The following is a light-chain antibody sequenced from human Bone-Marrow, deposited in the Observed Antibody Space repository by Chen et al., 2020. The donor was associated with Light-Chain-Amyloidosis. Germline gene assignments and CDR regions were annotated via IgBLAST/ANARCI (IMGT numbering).Light chain of an antibody. CDR3: SSYTITNTLV. CDR2: EVT. CDR1: SSDVGGDNH. J-gene: IGLJ1*01. V-gene: IGLV2-14*01. Sequence: QSALTQPASVSGSPGQSITISCTGTSSDVGGDNHVSWYQQHPDKAPKLMIYEVTKPPSWVPDRFSGSKSDNTASLTISGLQTEDEADYFCSSYTITNTLVFGSGTRVTVL.